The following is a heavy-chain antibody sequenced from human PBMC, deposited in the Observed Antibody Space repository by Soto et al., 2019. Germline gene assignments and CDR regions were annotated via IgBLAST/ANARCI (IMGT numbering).Heavy chain of an antibody. CDR1: GYSFTSYW. V-gene: IGHV5-51*01. CDR3: ARHVTTVNYYYYGMDV. Sequence: GESLKISCKGSGYSFTSYWIGWVLQMPGKGLEWMGIIYPGDSDTRYSPSLQGQVTISADKSISTAYLQWSSLKASDTAMYYCARHVTTVNYYYYGMDVWGQGTTVTVS. J-gene: IGHJ6*02. CDR2: IYPGDSDT. D-gene: IGHD4-17*01.